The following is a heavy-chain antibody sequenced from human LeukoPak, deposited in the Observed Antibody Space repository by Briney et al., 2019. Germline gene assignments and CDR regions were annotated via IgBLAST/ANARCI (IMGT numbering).Heavy chain of an antibody. CDR3: ARGGDIVVVPAASNRRNAFDI. CDR1: GGSFSGYY. CDR2: INHSGST. V-gene: IGHV4-34*01. J-gene: IGHJ3*02. Sequence: SETLSLTCAVYGGSFSGYYWSWIRQPPGNGLEWIGEINHSGSTNYNPSLKSRVTISVDTSKNQFSLKLSSVTAADTAVYYCARGGDIVVVPAASNRRNAFDIWGQGTMVTVSS. D-gene: IGHD2-2*01.